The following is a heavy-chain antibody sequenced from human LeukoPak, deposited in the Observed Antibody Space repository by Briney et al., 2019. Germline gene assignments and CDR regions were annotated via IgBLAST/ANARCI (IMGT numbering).Heavy chain of an antibody. D-gene: IGHD3-10*01. CDR2: IYSSGST. V-gene: IGHV4-59*01. CDR1: GASISGYY. J-gene: IGHJ6*03. Sequence: SETLSLTCTVSGASISGYYWSWTRQPPGKRLEWIGYIYSSGSTNYNPSFQSRVTMSVDTSKNQFSLRLSSMTAADTAVYHCARYLRSSSTYYMDVWGKGTTVTVS. CDR3: ARYLRSSSTYYMDV.